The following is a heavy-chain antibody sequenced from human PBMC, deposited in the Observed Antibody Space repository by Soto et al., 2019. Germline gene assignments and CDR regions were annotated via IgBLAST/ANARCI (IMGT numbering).Heavy chain of an antibody. CDR1: GGTFSSYA. D-gene: IGHD4-17*01. V-gene: IGHV1-69*12. Sequence: QVQLVQSGAEVKKPGSSVKVSCKASGGTFSSYAISWVRQAPGQGLEWMGGIIPIFGTANYAQKFQGRVTMTAEESTSTAYMGLGSLGSEDTAVYYCARDIYGAQGPFAYMDVWGQGTTVTVSS. CDR3: ARDIYGAQGPFAYMDV. CDR2: IIPIFGTA. J-gene: IGHJ6*02.